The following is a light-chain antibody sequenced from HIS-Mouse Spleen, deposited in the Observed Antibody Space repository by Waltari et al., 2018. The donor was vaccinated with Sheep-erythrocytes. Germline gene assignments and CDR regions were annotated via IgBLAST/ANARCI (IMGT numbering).Light chain of an antibody. CDR1: SSDVGGYNY. CDR3: CSYAGSYNHV. V-gene: IGLV2-11*01. CDR2: DVS. J-gene: IGLJ1*01. Sequence: QSALTQPRSVSGSPGQSVTISCTGTSSDVGGYNYVPWYLQHPGKAPNLMIYDVSKRPSGVPDRFSGSKSGNTASLTISGLQAEDEADYYCCSYAGSYNHVFATGTKVTVL.